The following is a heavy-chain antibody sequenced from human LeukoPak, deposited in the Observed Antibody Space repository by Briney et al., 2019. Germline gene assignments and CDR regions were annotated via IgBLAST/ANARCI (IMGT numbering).Heavy chain of an antibody. D-gene: IGHD1-1*01. CDR3: ARAPGGLNAMDV. J-gene: IGHJ6*02. V-gene: IGHV3-74*01. CDR2: MGSDGSTT. Sequence: SGGSLRLSCAASGFTFSYSWIHWVRQVPGKGLVWVARMGSDGSTTNYADSVQSRFAMSSDNAKNTVCLHMNSLRVDDTAIYYCARAPGGLNAMDVWGQGTTVTVSS. CDR1: GFTFSYSW.